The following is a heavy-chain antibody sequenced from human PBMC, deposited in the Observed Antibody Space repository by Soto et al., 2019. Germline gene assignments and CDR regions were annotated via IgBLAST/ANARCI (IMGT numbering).Heavy chain of an antibody. CDR1: EFTFSPYG. CDR2: ISYDGNNE. J-gene: IGHJ4*02. CDR3: AHDADYEDY. D-gene: IGHD4-17*01. Sequence: QVQLVESGGGVVQPGGSLRLSCAASEFTFSPYGMHWVRQAPGKGLEWVAVISYDGNNEYYADSVKGRFTISRDNSQNTFYLQMNSLRAEDTAAYYCAHDADYEDYWGQGTLVTVSS. V-gene: IGHV3-30*03.